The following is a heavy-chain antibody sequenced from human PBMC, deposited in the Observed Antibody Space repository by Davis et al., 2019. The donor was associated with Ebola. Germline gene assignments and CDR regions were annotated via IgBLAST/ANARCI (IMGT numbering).Heavy chain of an antibody. CDR1: GFTFSSYA. Sequence: PGGSLRLSCAASGFTFSSYAMSWVRQAPGKGLEWVAVISYDGSNKYYADSVKGRFTISRDNSKNTLYLQMNSLRAEDTAVYYCARMRTAKVDWGQGTLVTVSS. CDR2: ISYDGSNK. V-gene: IGHV3-30-3*01. CDR3: ARMRTAKVD. D-gene: IGHD5-18*01. J-gene: IGHJ4*02.